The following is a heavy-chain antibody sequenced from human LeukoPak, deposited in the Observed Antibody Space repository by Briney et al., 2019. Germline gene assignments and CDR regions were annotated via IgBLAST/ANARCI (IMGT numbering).Heavy chain of an antibody. D-gene: IGHD2-8*01. Sequence: GRSLRLSCAASGFTFDGCAMHWVRQAPGKGLEWVSSISWNSGNIDYADSVRGRFTISRDNAKNSLYLQMNSLEAGDTALHYCAKEGSVCTNGICRYFDSWGQGTLVTVSS. CDR3: AKEGSVCTNGICRYFDS. V-gene: IGHV3-9*01. CDR2: ISWNSGNI. J-gene: IGHJ4*02. CDR1: GFTFDGCA.